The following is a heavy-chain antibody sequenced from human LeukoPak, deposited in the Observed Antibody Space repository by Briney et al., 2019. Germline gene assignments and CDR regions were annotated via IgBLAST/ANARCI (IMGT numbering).Heavy chain of an antibody. CDR1: GFTFSSYA. V-gene: IGHV3-23*01. CDR3: AKRYCSSTSRSYFDH. D-gene: IGHD2-2*01. Sequence: GGSLRLSCAASGFTFSSYAMSWVRQAPGKGLEWVSAISGSGGSTYYADSVKGRFTISRDNSKNTLYLQMNSLRAEDTAVYYCAKRYCSSTSRSYFDHWGQGTLVTVSS. CDR2: ISGSGGST. J-gene: IGHJ4*02.